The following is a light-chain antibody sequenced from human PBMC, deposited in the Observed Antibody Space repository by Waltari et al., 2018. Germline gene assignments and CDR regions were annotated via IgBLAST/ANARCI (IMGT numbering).Light chain of an antibody. J-gene: IGKJ1*01. CDR1: QSVSRS. CDR3: QHYVSLPAT. CDR2: GAS. V-gene: IGKV3-20*01. Sequence: EIVLTQSPGSLSSSPGERVTLSCRASQSVSRSLAWYQQKPGQAPRLLIFGASNRATGIPDSFSGSGSGTDFSLTISRLEPEDLAVYYCQHYVSLPATFGQGTKVEIK.